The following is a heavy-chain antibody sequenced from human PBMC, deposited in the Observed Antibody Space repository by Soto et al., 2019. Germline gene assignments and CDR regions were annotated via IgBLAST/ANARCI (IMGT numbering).Heavy chain of an antibody. CDR2: ISYDGSNK. CDR3: ARDRGPTVDSGYDYWLDSYYYGMDV. CDR1: GFTFSSYA. Sequence: QVQLVESGGGVVQPGRSLRLSCAASGFTFSSYAMHWVRQAPGKGLEWVAVISYDGSNKSYADSVKGRFTISRDNSKNTLYLHGNSLSAEDTAVYCCARDRGPTVDSGYDYWLDSYYYGMDVWCQGTTVTVPS. V-gene: IGHV3-30-3*01. J-gene: IGHJ6*02. D-gene: IGHD5-12*01.